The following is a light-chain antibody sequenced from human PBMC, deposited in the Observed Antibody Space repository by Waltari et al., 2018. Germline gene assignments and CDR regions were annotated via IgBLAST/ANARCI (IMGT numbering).Light chain of an antibody. CDR3: QVWDDVTDSGV. CDR1: NIGSKS. V-gene: IGLV3-21*04. Sequence: YVLTQPPSVSVDPGKTARLTCGGDNIGSKSVNWYQQKPGQAPVLVMFYDSDRPSELPERFSGSNSGNTATLTISWVEAGDEADYHCQVWDDVTDSGVFGGGTKLTVL. CDR2: YDS. J-gene: IGLJ3*02.